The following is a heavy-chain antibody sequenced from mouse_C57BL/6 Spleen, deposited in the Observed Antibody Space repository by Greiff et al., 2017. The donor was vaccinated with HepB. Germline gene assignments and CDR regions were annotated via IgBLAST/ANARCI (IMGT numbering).Heavy chain of an antibody. J-gene: IGHJ2*01. CDR2: INPNNGGT. CDR3: AVTGSFFDY. Sequence: EVQLQQSGPELVKPGASVKISCKASGYTFTDYYMNWVKQSHGKSLEWIGDINPNNGGTSYNQKFKGKATLTVDKSSSTAYMELRSLTSKDSAVYYCAVTGSFFDYWGQGTTLTVSS. V-gene: IGHV1-26*01. CDR1: GYTFTDYY. D-gene: IGHD4-1*01.